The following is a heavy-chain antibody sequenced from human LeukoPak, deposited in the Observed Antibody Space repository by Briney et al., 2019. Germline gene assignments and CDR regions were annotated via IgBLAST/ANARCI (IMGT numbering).Heavy chain of an antibody. J-gene: IGHJ5*02. D-gene: IGHD2-15*01. CDR1: GGTFSSYA. V-gene: IGHV1-69*13. CDR3: ARDRLRLGYERTNWFDP. CDR2: IIPIFGTA. Sequence: SVKVSCKASGGTFSSYAISWVRQAPGQGLEWMGGIIPIFGTANYAQKFQGRVTITADESTSTAYMELSSLRSEDTAVYYCARDRLRLGYERTNWFDPWGQGTLVTVSS.